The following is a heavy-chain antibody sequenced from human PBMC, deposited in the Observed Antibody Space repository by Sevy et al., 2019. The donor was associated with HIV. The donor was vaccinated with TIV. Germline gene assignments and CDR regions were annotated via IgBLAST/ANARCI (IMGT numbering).Heavy chain of an antibody. J-gene: IGHJ5*02. Sequence: ASVKVSCKASGYTFDSFGISWVRQAPGQGLEWMGWTGVYNGNIKYAQKFQDRVTMTTDTSTNTAYMELRSLRFDDTAVYFCARISTVRGKFNWFDPWGQGTLVTVSS. D-gene: IGHD3-10*01. CDR3: ARISTVRGKFNWFDP. V-gene: IGHV1-18*01. CDR1: GYTFDSFG. CDR2: TGVYNGNI.